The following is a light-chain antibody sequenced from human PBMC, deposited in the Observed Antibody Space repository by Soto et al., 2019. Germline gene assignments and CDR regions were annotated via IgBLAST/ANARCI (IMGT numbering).Light chain of an antibody. Sequence: EIVMTQSPATLSVSPGERATLSCRASQSVSSNLAWYQQKPGQAPTLLIYGASTRATGIPARFRGSGTGTAFSLPISSLQSEDFGVYYYQQYNDWPALTFGRGTKVEIK. CDR2: GAS. J-gene: IGKJ4*01. CDR1: QSVSSN. V-gene: IGKV3-15*01. CDR3: QQYNDWPALT.